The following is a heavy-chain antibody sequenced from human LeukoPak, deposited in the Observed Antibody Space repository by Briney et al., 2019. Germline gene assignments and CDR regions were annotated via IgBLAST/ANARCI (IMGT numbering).Heavy chain of an antibody. Sequence: ASVKVSCKASGYTFTGYYMHWVRQAPGQGLEWMGWINPNSGGTNYAQKFQGRVTMTRDTSISTAYMELRSLRSDDTAVYYCARDLRYFDWLLSYYFDYWGQGTLVTVSS. V-gene: IGHV1-2*02. CDR3: ARDLRYFDWLLSYYFDY. J-gene: IGHJ4*02. CDR2: INPNSGGT. D-gene: IGHD3-9*01. CDR1: GYTFTGYY.